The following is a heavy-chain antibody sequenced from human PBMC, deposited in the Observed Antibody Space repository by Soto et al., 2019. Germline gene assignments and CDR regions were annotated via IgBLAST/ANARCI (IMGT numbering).Heavy chain of an antibody. CDR2: INPHTGDT. J-gene: IGHJ2*01. Sequence: QVHLVQSGAEVKKPGASVTVSCKTSGYTLTDYYMHWVRQAPGQGLEWMAWINPHTGDTGIAERFQGRVTMTRDTSTNSALMYLTSLTADDPDIFFCAREGGAAPRARREWYLDLLGRGSLVTVFS. CDR1: GYTLTDYY. CDR3: AREGGAAPRARREWYLDL. V-gene: IGHV1-2*02. D-gene: IGHD6-25*01.